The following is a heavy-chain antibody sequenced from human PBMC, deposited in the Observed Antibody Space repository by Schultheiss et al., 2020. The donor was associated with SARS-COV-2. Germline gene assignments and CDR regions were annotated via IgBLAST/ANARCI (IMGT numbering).Heavy chain of an antibody. CDR3: AKGSSSYSGRYYGEY. CDR2: ISWNSGSI. J-gene: IGHJ4*02. Sequence: GGSLRLSCAASGFTFSDYSMNWVRQAPGKGLEWVSGISWNSGSIGYADSVKGRFTISRDNAKNSLYLQMNSLRAEDTAVYYCAKGSSSYSGRYYGEYWGQGTLLTVSS. CDR1: GFTFSDYS. D-gene: IGHD1-26*01. V-gene: IGHV3-9*01.